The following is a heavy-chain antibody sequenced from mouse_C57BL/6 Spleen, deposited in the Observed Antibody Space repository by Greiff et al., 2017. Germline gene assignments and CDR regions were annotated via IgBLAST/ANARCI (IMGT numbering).Heavy chain of an antibody. D-gene: IGHD4-1*01. CDR3: ASVGRGWDVAWLAD. CDR2: IDPNSGGT. V-gene: IGHV1-72*01. CDR1: GYTFTSYW. J-gene: IGHJ3*01. Sequence: VQLQQPGAELVKPGASVKLSCKASGYTFTSYWMHWVKQRPGRGLEWIGRIDPNSGGTKYNEKFKSKATLTVAKPSSPAYMQLSRLTSEDSAVYYGASVGRGWDVAWLADWGQGTLVTVSA.